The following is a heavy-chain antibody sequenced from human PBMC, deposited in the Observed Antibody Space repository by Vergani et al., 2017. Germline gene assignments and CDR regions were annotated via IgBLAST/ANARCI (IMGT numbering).Heavy chain of an antibody. Sequence: QVQLAESGGGRVQPGRSLRLSCAASGFSSSSHAIHWVRQAPGKGLEWVAVISNDGSKKYYADSVKGRFTIFRDNSKNTLDLQMNSLRTQDAAEYYCAKAGSVTSGSLQYNIYKREWGKGTTVAVSA. CDR3: AKAGSVTSGSLQYNIYKRE. CDR2: ISNDGSKK. V-gene: IGHV3-30*18. J-gene: IGHJ6*04. D-gene: IGHD3-10*01. CDR1: GFSSSSHA.